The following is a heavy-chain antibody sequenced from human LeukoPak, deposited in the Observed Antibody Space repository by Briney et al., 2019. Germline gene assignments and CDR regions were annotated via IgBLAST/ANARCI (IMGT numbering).Heavy chain of an antibody. V-gene: IGHV1-18*04. J-gene: IGHJ4*02. D-gene: IGHD1-7*01. Sequence: ASVKVSCKASGYTFTGYYIHWVRQAPGQGLEWMGWISAYNGNTNYAQKLQGRVTMTTDTSTSTAYMELRSLRSDDTAVYYCARVVVMELYFDYWGQGTLVTVSS. CDR3: ARVVVMELYFDY. CDR1: GYTFTGYY. CDR2: ISAYNGNT.